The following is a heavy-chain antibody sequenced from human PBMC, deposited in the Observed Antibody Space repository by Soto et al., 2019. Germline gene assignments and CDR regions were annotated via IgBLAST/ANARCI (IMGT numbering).Heavy chain of an antibody. Sequence: GGSLRLSCAASGFTFSSYGMHWVRQAPGKGLEWVAVIWYDGSNKYYADSVKGRFTISRDNSKNTLYLQMNSLRAEDTAVYYCARDRLLWFGELRNPHTEAFDYWGQGTLVTVSS. CDR1: GFTFSSYG. D-gene: IGHD3-10*01. V-gene: IGHV3-33*01. CDR3: ARDRLLWFGELRNPHTEAFDY. CDR2: IWYDGSNK. J-gene: IGHJ4*02.